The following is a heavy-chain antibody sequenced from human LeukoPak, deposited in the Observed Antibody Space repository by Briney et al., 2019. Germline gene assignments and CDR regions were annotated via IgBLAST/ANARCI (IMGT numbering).Heavy chain of an antibody. CDR2: ISSSGSTI. Sequence: GGSLRLSCAASGFTFSSYEMNWVRQAPGKGLEWVSYISSSGSTIYYADSVKGRFTISRDNAKNSLYLQMNSLRAEDTAVYYCARDVYYDFWSGLDYWGQGTLVTVSS. D-gene: IGHD3-3*01. CDR1: GFTFSSYE. J-gene: IGHJ4*02. CDR3: ARDVYYDFWSGLDY. V-gene: IGHV3-48*03.